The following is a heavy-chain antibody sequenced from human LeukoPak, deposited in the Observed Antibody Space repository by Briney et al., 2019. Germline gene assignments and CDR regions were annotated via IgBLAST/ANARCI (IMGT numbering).Heavy chain of an antibody. CDR2: IYYSGST. J-gene: IGHJ6*03. V-gene: IGHV4-39*07. CDR3: ARGVGYYYDSSGYYYYYYYYMDV. D-gene: IGHD3-22*01. CDR1: GGSISSSSYY. Sequence: PSETLSLTCTVSGGSISSSSYYWGWIRQPPGKGLEWIGSIYYSGSTYYNPSLKSRVTISVDTSKNQFSLKLSSVTAADTAVYYCARGVGYYYDSSGYYYYYYYYMDVWGKGTTVTISS.